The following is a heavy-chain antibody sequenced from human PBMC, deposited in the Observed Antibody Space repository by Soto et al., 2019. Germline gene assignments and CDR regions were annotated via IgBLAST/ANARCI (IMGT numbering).Heavy chain of an antibody. J-gene: IGHJ4*02. D-gene: IGHD2-21*01. CDR2: INPNTGDT. CDR3: ARLRLVRPTEKD. V-gene: IGHV1-2*02. Sequence: ASVKVSCKASGYTFSDYYLHWVRQAPGQVLECMGWINPNTGDTNYAQKFQGRVAMTRDTSISTAYFELRRLTSDDTAVYYCARLRLVRPTEKDWGQGTMVTVSS. CDR1: GYTFSDYY.